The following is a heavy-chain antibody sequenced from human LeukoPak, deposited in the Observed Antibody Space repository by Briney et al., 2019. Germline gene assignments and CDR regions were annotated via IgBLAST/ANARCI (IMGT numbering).Heavy chain of an antibody. CDR3: ARDKIEGPTKLDY. J-gene: IGHJ4*02. V-gene: IGHV3-7*01. CDR2: IKQDESEK. Sequence: PGGSLRLSCAASGFTFSSYWTSWVRQAPGKGLEWVANIKQDESEKYYVDSLKGRFTISRDNAKNSLYLQMNSLRAEDTAVYYCARDKIEGPTKLDYWGQGILVTVSS. D-gene: IGHD1-1*01. CDR1: GFTFSSYW.